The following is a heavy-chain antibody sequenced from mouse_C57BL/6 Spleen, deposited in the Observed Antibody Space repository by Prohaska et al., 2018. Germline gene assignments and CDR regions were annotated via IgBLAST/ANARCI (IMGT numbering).Heavy chain of an antibody. V-gene: IGHV1-26*01. D-gene: IGHD2-5*01. CDR1: GYTFTDYY. CDR2: INPNNGGT. J-gene: IGHJ3*01. CDR3: ARSSNPFAY. Sequence: EVQLQQSGPELVKPGASVKISCKASGYTFTDYYMNWVKQSHGKSLEWIGDINPNNGGTSYNQKFKGKATLTVDKSSSTAYMELRSLTSEDSAVYYCARSSNPFAYWGQGTLVTVSA.